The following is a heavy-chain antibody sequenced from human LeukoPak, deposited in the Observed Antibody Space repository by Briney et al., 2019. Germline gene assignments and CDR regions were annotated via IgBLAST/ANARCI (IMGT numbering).Heavy chain of an antibody. V-gene: IGHV1-18*01. CDR3: ATGHYDILTGWTYYFDY. J-gene: IGHJ4*02. Sequence: ASVKVSCKASGYTFTTYGISWVRQAPGQGLEWMGWISTYNGNTNYAQKVQGRVTMTTDTSTSTAYMELRSLRPDDTAVYYCATGHYDILTGWTYYFDYWGQGTLVTVSS. CDR2: ISTYNGNT. D-gene: IGHD3-9*01. CDR1: GYTFTTYG.